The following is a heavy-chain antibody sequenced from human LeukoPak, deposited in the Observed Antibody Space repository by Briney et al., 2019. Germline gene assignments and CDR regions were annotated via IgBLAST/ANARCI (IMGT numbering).Heavy chain of an antibody. V-gene: IGHV1-69*06. Sequence: SVKVSCKASGGTFSSYAISWVRQAPGQGLEWMGGIIPIFGTSNYAQKFQGKVTITADKSTSTAYMELSSQTSEDTAVYYCARGRSYSGSYYFDYWGQGTLVTVSS. CDR3: ARGRSYSGSYYFDY. D-gene: IGHD1-26*01. J-gene: IGHJ4*02. CDR1: GGTFSSYA. CDR2: IIPIFGTS.